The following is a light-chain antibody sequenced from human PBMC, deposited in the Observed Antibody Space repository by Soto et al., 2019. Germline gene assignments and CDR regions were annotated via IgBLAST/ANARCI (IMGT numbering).Light chain of an antibody. CDR1: NIGSKS. CDR3: QVWDSSSDHVV. J-gene: IGLJ2*01. Sequence: SYELTQLPSVSVAPGKTARITCGGNNIGSKSVHWYQQKPGQAPVLVIYYDSDQPSGIPERFSGSNSGNTATLTISRVEAGDEADYYCQVWDSSSDHVVFGGGTKVTVL. CDR2: YDS. V-gene: IGLV3-21*04.